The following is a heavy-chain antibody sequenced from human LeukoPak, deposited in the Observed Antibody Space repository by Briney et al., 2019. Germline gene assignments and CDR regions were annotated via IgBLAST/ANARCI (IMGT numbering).Heavy chain of an antibody. CDR3: ARYVEGATNLWYYYMDV. Sequence: GGSLRLSSDASGFTLSTYCMNWDRQAQGRGMEWVSSIRSSSSYIYYADSVKGRFTISRDNSKNTLYLQMGSLRAEDMAVYYCARYVEGATNLWYYYMDVWGKGTTVTVSS. J-gene: IGHJ6*03. D-gene: IGHD1-26*01. CDR2: IRSSSSYI. V-gene: IGHV3-21*01. CDR1: GFTLSTYC.